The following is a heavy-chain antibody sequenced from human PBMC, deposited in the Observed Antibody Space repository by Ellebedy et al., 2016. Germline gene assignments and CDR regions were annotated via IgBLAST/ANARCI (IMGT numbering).Heavy chain of an antibody. CDR1: GGSFTGYY. D-gene: IGHD3-10*01. CDR3: ARGGGY. Sequence: SETLSLTCAVYGGSFTGYYWSWIRQPPGKGLAWIGEINHSGRANYSPSLKSRVTISVDKSKNQFSLKLTSVTAADTAVYYCARGGGYWGQGTPVTVSS. CDR2: INHSGRA. V-gene: IGHV4-34*01. J-gene: IGHJ4*02.